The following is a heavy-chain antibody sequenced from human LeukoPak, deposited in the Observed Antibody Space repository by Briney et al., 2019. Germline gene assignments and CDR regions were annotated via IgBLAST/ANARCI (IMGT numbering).Heavy chain of an antibody. D-gene: IGHD3-10*01. J-gene: IGHJ6*02. V-gene: IGHV3-23*01. CDR2: VSGGGSRT. Sequence: GGSLRLSCAASGFTFSNAWMSWVRQAPGKGLEWVSGVSGGGSRTHYADSVKGRFTISRDHSRDTLYLHMNSLRVEDTAVYYCAKALGGDYYYYGMDVWGQGTTDTVSS. CDR1: GFTFSNAW. CDR3: AKALGGDYYYYGMDV.